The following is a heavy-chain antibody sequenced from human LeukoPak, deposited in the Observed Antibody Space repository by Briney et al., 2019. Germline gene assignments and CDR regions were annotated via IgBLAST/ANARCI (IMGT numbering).Heavy chain of an antibody. Sequence: SETLSLTCTVSGGSISSYYWSWIRQPGGKGLEWIGRIWTSGSTNYNPSLRSRVTMSEDTSKNQFSLKLSSVTAADTAVYYCARRAAAGDNDAFDIWGQGTMVTVSS. CDR3: ARRAAAGDNDAFDI. CDR2: IWTSGST. D-gene: IGHD6-13*01. J-gene: IGHJ3*02. V-gene: IGHV4-4*07. CDR1: GGSISSYY.